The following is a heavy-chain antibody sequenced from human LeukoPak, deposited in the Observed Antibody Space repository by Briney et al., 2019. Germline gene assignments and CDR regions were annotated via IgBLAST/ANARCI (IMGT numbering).Heavy chain of an antibody. V-gene: IGHV3-48*03. D-gene: IGHD3-10*02. Sequence: GGSLRLSCAASGFTFSSYEMNWVRQALGKGLEWVSYISSSGSTIYYADSVKGRFTISRDNAKNSLYLQMNSLRAEDTAVYYCAELGITMIGGVWGKGTTVTIS. CDR2: ISSSGSTI. CDR3: AELGITMIGGV. CDR1: GFTFSSYE. J-gene: IGHJ6*03.